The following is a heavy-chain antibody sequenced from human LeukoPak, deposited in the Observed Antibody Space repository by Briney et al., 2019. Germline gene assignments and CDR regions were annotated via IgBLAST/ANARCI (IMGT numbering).Heavy chain of an antibody. CDR3: AREYCSTTICYPSGGYYDS. D-gene: IGHD2-2*01. CDR1: GGAISSQY. Sequence: SETLSLTCTVSGGAISSQYWSWIRQPAGKGLEYIGRVYPSGSTNDNPSLKGRVTMSIDTCKNQFSLRLNSVTAADSAVYYCAREYCSTTICYPSGGYYDSWGQGTLVTVSS. J-gene: IGHJ4*02. V-gene: IGHV4-4*07. CDR2: VYPSGST.